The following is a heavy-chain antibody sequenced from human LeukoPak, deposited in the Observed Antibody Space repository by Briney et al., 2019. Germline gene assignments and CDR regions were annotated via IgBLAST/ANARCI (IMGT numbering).Heavy chain of an antibody. CDR2: INHSGST. J-gene: IGHJ5*02. V-gene: IGHV4-34*01. CDR3: ARGRASGSNFAWFDP. D-gene: IGHD3-10*01. Sequence: PSETLSLTCAVYGGSLSHYYWSWIRQPPRKGLEWIGEINHSGSTNYNPSLKSRVTISVDMSKNQFSLELTSVTAADTAVYYCARGRASGSNFAWFDPWGQGTLVTVSS. CDR1: GGSLSHYY.